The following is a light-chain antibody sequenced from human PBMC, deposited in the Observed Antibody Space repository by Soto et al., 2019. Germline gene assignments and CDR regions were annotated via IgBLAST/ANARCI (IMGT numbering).Light chain of an antibody. V-gene: IGLV6-57*04. J-gene: IGLJ2*01. CDR2: EDN. CDR3: QSYDSSNVV. Sequence: NFMLTQPHSVSESPRKTVTISCTRSSGSIASNYVQWYQQRPGSAPTTVIYEDNQRPSGVPDRFSGSIDSSSNSASLTISGLKTEDEADYYCQSYDSSNVVFGGGTKVTVL. CDR1: SGSIASNY.